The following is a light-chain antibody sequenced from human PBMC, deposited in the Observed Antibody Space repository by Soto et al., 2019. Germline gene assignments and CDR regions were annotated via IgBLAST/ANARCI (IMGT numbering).Light chain of an antibody. V-gene: IGLV2-23*01. Sequence: QSVLTQPASVSGSPGQSITISCTGTSSDVGSYNLVSWYQQHPGKAPKLMIYEGSKRPSGVSNRFSGSKSGNTASLTISGLQTEDEADYYCCSYAGTEVFGTGTKLNVL. CDR3: CSYAGTEV. CDR1: SSDVGSYNL. J-gene: IGLJ1*01. CDR2: EGS.